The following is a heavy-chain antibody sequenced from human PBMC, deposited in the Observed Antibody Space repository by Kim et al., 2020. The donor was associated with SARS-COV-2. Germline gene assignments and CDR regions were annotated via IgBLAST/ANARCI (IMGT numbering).Heavy chain of an antibody. J-gene: IGHJ6*02. D-gene: IGHD2-15*01. CDR2: IIPIFGTA. V-gene: IGHV1-69*13. CDR3: ARAFRIYCSGGSCYSYGMDV. Sequence: SVKVSCKASGGTFSSYAISWVRQAPGQGLEWMGGIIPIFGTANYAQKFQGRVTITADESTSTAYMELSSLRSEDTAVYYCARAFRIYCSGGSCYSYGMDVWGQGTTVTVSS. CDR1: GGTFSSYA.